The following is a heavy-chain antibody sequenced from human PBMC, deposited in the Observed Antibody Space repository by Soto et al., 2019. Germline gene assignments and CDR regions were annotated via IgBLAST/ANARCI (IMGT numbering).Heavy chain of an antibody. CDR1: GGSISSGGYY. CDR3: ARDKDYYDSSGFMGWFDP. CDR2: IYYSGST. J-gene: IGHJ5*02. Sequence: QVQLQESGPGLVKPSQTLSLTCTVSGGSISSGGYYWSWIRQHPGKGLEWIGYIYYSGSTYYNPSLKSRVTISVDTSKNQFSLKLSSVTAADTAVYYCARDKDYYDSSGFMGWFDPWGQGTLVTVSS. D-gene: IGHD3-22*01. V-gene: IGHV4-31*03.